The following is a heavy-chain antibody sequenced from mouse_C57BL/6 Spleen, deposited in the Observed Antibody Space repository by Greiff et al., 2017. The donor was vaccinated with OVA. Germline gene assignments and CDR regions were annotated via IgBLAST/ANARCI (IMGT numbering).Heavy chain of an antibody. Sequence: EVHLVESGGGLVKPGGSLKLSCAASGFTFSSYAMSWVRQTPEKRLEWVATISDGGSYTYYPDNVKGRFTISRDNAKNNLYLQMSHLKSEDTAMYYCASSNWAFAYWGQGTLVTVSA. CDR3: ASSNWAFAY. CDR1: GFTFSSYA. CDR2: ISDGGSYT. V-gene: IGHV5-4*01. J-gene: IGHJ3*01. D-gene: IGHD4-1*01.